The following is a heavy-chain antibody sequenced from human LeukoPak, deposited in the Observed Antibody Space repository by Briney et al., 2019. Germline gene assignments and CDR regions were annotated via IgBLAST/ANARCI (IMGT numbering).Heavy chain of an antibody. J-gene: IGHJ3*02. CDR3: ARTHMVATGDAFDI. CDR2: INHSGST. D-gene: IGHD5-12*01. CDR1: GGSFSGYY. Sequence: SETLSLTCAVYGGSFSGYYWSWIRQPPGKGLEWIGEINHSGSTNYNPSLKSRVTISVDTSKNQFSLNLSSVTAADTAVYYCARTHMVATGDAFDIWGQGTMVTVSS. V-gene: IGHV4-34*01.